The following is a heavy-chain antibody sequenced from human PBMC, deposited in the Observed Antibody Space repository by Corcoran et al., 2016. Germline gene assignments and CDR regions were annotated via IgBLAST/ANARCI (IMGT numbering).Heavy chain of an antibody. D-gene: IGHD3-9*01. CDR1: GGTFNNYA. J-gene: IGHJ6*02. CDR2: IIPIFGTA. Sequence: QVQLVQSGAEVKKPGSSVKVSCKASGGTFNNYATSWVRQAPGQGLEWMGGIIPIFGTANYAQKFQGRVTMTADESTSTAYMELSSLRSEDTAGYYCARDCYGILTGYSSYYYYGMDVWGQGTTVTVSS. V-gene: IGHV1-69*01. CDR3: ARDCYGILTGYSSYYYYGMDV.